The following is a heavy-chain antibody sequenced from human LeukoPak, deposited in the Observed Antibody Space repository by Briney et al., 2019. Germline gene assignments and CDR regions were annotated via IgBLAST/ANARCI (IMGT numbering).Heavy chain of an antibody. V-gene: IGHV3-23*01. CDR2: LCDSGDST. CDR1: GFTFSVYA. CDR3: AKSHSLVYRGWFDT. Sequence: GGSLRLSCAASGFTFSVYALSWVRQAPGKGLEWVSNLCDSGDSTYYADSVRGGFTTSRDSSKNTLSLVRNAPRAEDTAVYYWAKSHSLVYRGWFDTWGRGTLVTVSS. J-gene: IGHJ5*02. D-gene: IGHD4-11*01.